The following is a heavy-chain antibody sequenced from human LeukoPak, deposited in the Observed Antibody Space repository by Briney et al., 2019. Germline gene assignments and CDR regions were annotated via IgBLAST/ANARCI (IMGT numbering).Heavy chain of an antibody. CDR3: ARDIVMVTYWLDP. CDR1: GYTFTGYY. Sequence: ASVKVSCKASGYTFTGYYMHWVRQAPGQGLEWMGWINPNSGGTNYAQKFQDRVTMTRDTSISTAYMELSRLRSDDTAVYYCARDIVMVTYWLDPWGQGTLVTVSS. V-gene: IGHV1-2*02. CDR2: INPNSGGT. D-gene: IGHD5-18*01. J-gene: IGHJ5*02.